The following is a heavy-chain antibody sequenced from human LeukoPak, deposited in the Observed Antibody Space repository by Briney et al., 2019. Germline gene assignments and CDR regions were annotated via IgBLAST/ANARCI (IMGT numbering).Heavy chain of an antibody. Sequence: SETLSLTCTVSGGSISGGSYYWSWIRQPAGKGLEWIGRIYTSGSTNYNPSLKSRVTISVDTSKNQFSLKLSSVTAADTAVYYCARAPSLLWFGELFQGVFDYWGQGTLVTVSS. D-gene: IGHD3-10*01. J-gene: IGHJ4*02. CDR2: IYTSGST. CDR1: GGSISGGSYY. CDR3: ARAPSLLWFGELFQGVFDY. V-gene: IGHV4-61*02.